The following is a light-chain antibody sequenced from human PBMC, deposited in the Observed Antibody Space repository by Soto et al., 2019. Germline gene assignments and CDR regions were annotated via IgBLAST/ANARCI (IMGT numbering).Light chain of an antibody. J-gene: IGKJ4*01. CDR1: QRVSNY. Sequence: EIVLTQSPATLSLSPGERATLSCRASQRVSNYLAWFQQKPGQAPRLLIYDASNRATGIPARFSASGSGTDFTLTISSLEPEDFAVYYCQQRSSWPLLTFGGGTKVEI. CDR3: QQRSSWPLLT. V-gene: IGKV3-11*01. CDR2: DAS.